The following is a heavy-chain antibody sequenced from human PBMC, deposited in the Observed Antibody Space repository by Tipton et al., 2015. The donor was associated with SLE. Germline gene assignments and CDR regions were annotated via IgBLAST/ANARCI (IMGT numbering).Heavy chain of an antibody. J-gene: IGHJ4*02. CDR1: GFTFSEYD. V-gene: IGHV3-11*04. Sequence: SLRLSCVVSGFTFSEYDMNWMRQAPGKGLEWVSHISAGGGWTTHYADSVKGRFTVSRDNAQNSLYLQMNNLRDEDTAVYYCARDYDYWGQGTLVTV. CDR2: ISAGGGWTT. CDR3: ARDYDY.